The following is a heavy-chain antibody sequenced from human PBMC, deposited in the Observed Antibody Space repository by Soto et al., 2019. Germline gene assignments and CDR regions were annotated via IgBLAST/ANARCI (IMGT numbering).Heavy chain of an antibody. CDR2: IYYSGST. CDR1: GGSVSSGGYY. Sequence: XTLSLTCTVSGGSVSSGGYYWSWIRQPPGKGLEWIGYIYYSGSTNYNPSLKSRVTISVDTSKNRFSLKLSSFTASDPAVYYCARETYDFWSGYFQAWGQGTLGPVSS. J-gene: IGHJ5*02. CDR3: ARETYDFWSGYFQA. D-gene: IGHD3-3*01. V-gene: IGHV4-61*08.